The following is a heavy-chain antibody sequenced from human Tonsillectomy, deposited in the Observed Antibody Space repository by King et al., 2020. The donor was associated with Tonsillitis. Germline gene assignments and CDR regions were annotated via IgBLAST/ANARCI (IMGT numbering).Heavy chain of an antibody. CDR2: ISSSSSYI. V-gene: IGHV3-21*01. D-gene: IGHD4-17*01. CDR1: GFTFSSDT. Sequence: VQLVESGGGLVKPGGSLRLSCAASGFTFSSDTMNWVRQAPGKGLEWVSSISSSSSYINYADSMKGRFTISRDNAKNSVYLQMNSLRAEDTAVYYCARDPFWVNTDIRGPFDLWGQGTMVTVSS. J-gene: IGHJ3*01. CDR3: ARDPFWVNTDIRGPFDL.